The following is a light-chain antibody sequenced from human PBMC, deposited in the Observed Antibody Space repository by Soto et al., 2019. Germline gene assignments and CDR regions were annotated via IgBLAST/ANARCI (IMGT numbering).Light chain of an antibody. V-gene: IGKV1-9*01. J-gene: IGKJ1*01. CDR2: AAS. CDR3: QQIDSYTRT. Sequence: SQLTQSPSSLSASVGDRVTITCRAGQGISRSLAWYQQKPGKAPNLLISAASTLQTGVPSRFSGSGSGTDFALTISSLQPEDFATYYCQQIDSYTRTFGQGTKVEIK. CDR1: QGISRS.